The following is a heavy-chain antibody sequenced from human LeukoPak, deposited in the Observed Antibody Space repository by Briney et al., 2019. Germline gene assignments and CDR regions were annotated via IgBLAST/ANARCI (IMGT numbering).Heavy chain of an antibody. V-gene: IGHV3-74*01. CDR3: ARGEYYDFWSGYFVI. D-gene: IGHD3-3*01. CDR2: INSDGSST. J-gene: IGHJ4*02. Sequence: PGGSLRLSCAASGFNFNTFSLHWVRQAPGKGLVWVSRINSDGSSTSYADSVKGRFTISRDNAKNTLYLQMNSLRAEDTAVYYCARGEYYDFWSGYFVIWGQGTLVTVSS. CDR1: GFNFNTFS.